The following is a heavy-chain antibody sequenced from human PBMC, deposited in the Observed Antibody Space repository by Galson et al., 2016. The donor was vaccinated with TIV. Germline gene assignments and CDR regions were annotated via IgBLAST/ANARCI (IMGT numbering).Heavy chain of an antibody. D-gene: IGHD2-2*02. Sequence: SETLSLTCAVSGGSISSNSHYWAWIRQPPGKGPEWIGSIYYTGTTYYSPSLESRVTISKDTSKNQFSLKVNSLTAADTAVYYCARRLYTNSPFDPCGQGTLVTVSS. J-gene: IGHJ5*02. CDR1: GGSISSNSHY. CDR2: IYYTGTT. CDR3: ARRLYTNSPFDP. V-gene: IGHV4-39*01.